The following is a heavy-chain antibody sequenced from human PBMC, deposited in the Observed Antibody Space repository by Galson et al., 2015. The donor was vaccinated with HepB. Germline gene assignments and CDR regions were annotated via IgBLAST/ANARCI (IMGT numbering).Heavy chain of an antibody. V-gene: IGHV1-2*04. CDR3: ARDLPRGYCSGGSCPRLFDP. Sequence: SVKVSCKASGYTFTGYYMHWVRQAPGQGLEWMGWINPNSGGTNYAQKFQGWVTMTRDTSISTAYMELSRLRSDDTAVYYCARDLPRGYCSGGSCPRLFDPWGQGTLVTVSS. J-gene: IGHJ5*02. D-gene: IGHD2-15*01. CDR2: INPNSGGT. CDR1: GYTFTGYY.